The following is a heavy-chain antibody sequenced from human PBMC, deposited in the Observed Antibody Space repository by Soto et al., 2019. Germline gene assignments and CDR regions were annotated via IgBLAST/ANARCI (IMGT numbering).Heavy chain of an antibody. CDR1: GFTFDDYA. CDR2: ISWNSGSI. V-gene: IGHV3-9*01. Sequence: FLRLSCAASGFTFDDYAMHWVRQAPGKGLEWVSGISWNSGSIGYADSVKGRFTISRDNAKNSLYLQMNSLRAEDTALYYCAKDAVLRYFDWEGAFDIWGQGTMVTVSS. J-gene: IGHJ3*02. D-gene: IGHD3-9*01. CDR3: AKDAVLRYFDWEGAFDI.